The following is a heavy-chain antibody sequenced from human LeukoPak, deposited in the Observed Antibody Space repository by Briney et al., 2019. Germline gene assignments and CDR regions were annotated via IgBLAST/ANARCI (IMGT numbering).Heavy chain of an antibody. D-gene: IGHD3-3*01. CDR3: AKAELGVDTFFDY. CDR2: ISGSGGST. Sequence: GGSLRLPCAASGFTFSSYAMSWVRQAPGKGLEWVSAISGSGGSTYYADSVKGRFTISRDNSKNTLYLQMNSLRAEDTAFYYCAKAELGVDTFFDYWGQGTLVTVSS. J-gene: IGHJ4*02. CDR1: GFTFSSYA. V-gene: IGHV3-23*01.